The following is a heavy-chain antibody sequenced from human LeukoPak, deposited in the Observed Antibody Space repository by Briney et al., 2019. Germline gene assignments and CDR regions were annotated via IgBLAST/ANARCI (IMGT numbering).Heavy chain of an antibody. CDR1: GGSFSGYY. Sequence: SETLSLTCAVYGGSFSGYYWSWIRQPPGKGLEWIGEINHSGSTNYNPSLKSRVTISVDTSTNQFSLKLSSVTAAEAAVYYCETYNYDSSGYYEAFDIWGQGTMVTVSS. J-gene: IGHJ3*02. V-gene: IGHV4-34*01. D-gene: IGHD3-22*01. CDR3: ETYNYDSSGYYEAFDI. CDR2: INHSGST.